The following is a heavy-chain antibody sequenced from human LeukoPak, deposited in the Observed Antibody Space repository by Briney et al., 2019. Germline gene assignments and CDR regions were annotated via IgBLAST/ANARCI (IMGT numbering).Heavy chain of an antibody. Sequence: SETLSLTCTVSGGSISSYYWGWIRQPPGKGLEWIGSIYYSGSTYYNPSLKSRVTISVDTSKNQFSLKLSSVTAADTAVYYCARDSSHSSGYYLDYWGQGTLVTVSS. D-gene: IGHD3-22*01. V-gene: IGHV4-39*07. CDR1: GGSISSYY. CDR2: IYYSGST. CDR3: ARDSSHSSGYYLDY. J-gene: IGHJ4*02.